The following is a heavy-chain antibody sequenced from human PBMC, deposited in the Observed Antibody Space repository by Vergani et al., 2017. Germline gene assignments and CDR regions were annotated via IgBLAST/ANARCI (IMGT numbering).Heavy chain of an antibody. D-gene: IGHD2-15*01. Sequence: QVQLVQSGAEVKKPGSSVEVSCKASGGTFSSYTISWVRQAPGQGLEWMGRIIPILGIANYAGKFQGRVTITADKSTSTAYMELSSLRSEDTAVYYCARDCSGGGCCWNLFDYGGQGTLVTVSS. CDR2: IIPILGIA. J-gene: IGHJ4*02. CDR1: GGTFSSYT. CDR3: ARDCSGGGCCWNLFDY. V-gene: IGHV1-69*08.